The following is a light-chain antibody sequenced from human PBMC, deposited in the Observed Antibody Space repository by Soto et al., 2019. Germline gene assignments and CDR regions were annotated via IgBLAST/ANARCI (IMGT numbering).Light chain of an antibody. Sequence: ESVLTQSQGTLSLSPLEGDTLXRRASQSVSSYLAWYQQKPGQAPRLLIYDASNRATGIPARFSGSGSGTDFTLTISSLEPEDFAVYYCQQRSNSITFGQGTRLENK. CDR3: QQRSNSIT. J-gene: IGKJ5*01. CDR2: DAS. CDR1: QSVSSY. V-gene: IGKV3-11*01.